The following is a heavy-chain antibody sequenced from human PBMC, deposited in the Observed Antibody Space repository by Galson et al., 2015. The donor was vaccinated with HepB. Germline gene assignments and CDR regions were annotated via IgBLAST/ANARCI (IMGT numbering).Heavy chain of an antibody. CDR1: GGTFSSYA. CDR2: IIPILGIA. V-gene: IGHV1-69*04. D-gene: IGHD2-21*02. J-gene: IGHJ4*02. Sequence: SVKVSCKASGGTFSSYAISWVRQAPGQGLEWMGRIIPILGIANYAQKFQGRVTITADKSTSTAYMELSSLRPEDTAVYYCARDRGPGPYCGGDCYFFFFDYWGQGTLVTVSS. CDR3: ARDRGPGPYCGGDCYFFFFDY.